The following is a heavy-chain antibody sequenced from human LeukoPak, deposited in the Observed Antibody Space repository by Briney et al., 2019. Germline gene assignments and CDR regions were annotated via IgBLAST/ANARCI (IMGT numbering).Heavy chain of an antibody. CDR2: IYYSGST. CDR1: GGSMSSYY. D-gene: IGHD4-17*01. J-gene: IGHJ6*03. V-gene: IGHV4-59*08. Sequence: SETLSLTCTVSGGSMSSYYWSWIRQPPGRGLEYIGYIYYSGSTNYNPSHESRVTMSIATSRNHFSLKVRFVTAADTAVYYCARHPADYGDYGEPNHFYMDVWGKGTTVAVPS. CDR3: ARHPADYGDYGEPNHFYMDV.